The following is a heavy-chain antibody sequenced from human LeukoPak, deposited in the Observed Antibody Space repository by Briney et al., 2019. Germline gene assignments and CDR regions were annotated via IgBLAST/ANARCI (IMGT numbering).Heavy chain of an antibody. Sequence: GGSLRLSCAASGFTVSSNYMSWVRQAPGKGLEWVSVIYSGGSTYYADSVKGRFTISRDNSKNTLYLQMNSLRAEDTAVYYCARDVAIVVVPGESYFDYWGQGTLVTVSS. D-gene: IGHD2-2*03. V-gene: IGHV3-66*01. CDR1: GFTVSSNY. CDR2: IYSGGST. J-gene: IGHJ4*02. CDR3: ARDVAIVVVPGESYFDY.